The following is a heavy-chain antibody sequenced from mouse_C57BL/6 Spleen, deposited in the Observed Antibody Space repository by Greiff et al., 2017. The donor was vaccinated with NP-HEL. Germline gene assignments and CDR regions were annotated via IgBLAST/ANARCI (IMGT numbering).Heavy chain of an antibody. J-gene: IGHJ2*01. D-gene: IGHD2-3*01. CDR2: IDPASGNT. CDR3: ADGYYYYFDY. Sequence: EVQLQQSVAELVRPGASVKLSCTASGFTFKNTYMHWVKQRPEQGLEWIGRIDPASGNTKYAPKFQGKATITADTSSNTAYLQLSSLTSEDTAIYYCADGYYYYFDYWGQGTTLTVSS. CDR1: GFTFKNTY. V-gene: IGHV14-3*01.